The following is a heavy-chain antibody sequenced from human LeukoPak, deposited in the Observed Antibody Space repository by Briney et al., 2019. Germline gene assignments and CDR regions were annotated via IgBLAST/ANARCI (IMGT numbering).Heavy chain of an antibody. CDR1: GFTFSSYW. J-gene: IGHJ4*02. D-gene: IGHD2-15*01. Sequence: GGSLRLSCAASGFTFSSYWMSWVRQAPGKGLEWVANIKQDGSEKWLVDSVKGRFTISRDNAKNSVYLQMNSLRAEDTAVYYCARDGGSYHFDYWGQGTLVTVSS. CDR3: ARDGGSYHFDY. CDR2: IKQDGSEK. V-gene: IGHV3-7*04.